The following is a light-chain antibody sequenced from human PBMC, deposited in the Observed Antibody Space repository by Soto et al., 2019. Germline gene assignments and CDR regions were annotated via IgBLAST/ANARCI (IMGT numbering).Light chain of an antibody. J-gene: IGKJ4*01. V-gene: IGKV1-33*01. CDR3: QQYHSLSLT. Sequence: DIQMTQSPSSLSASVGDRVTITCQASQGISNFLNWYQQKPGKAPKLLIYDASNLETGVLSRFSGSGSGTDFTFTIRSLQAEDIATYYCQQYHSLSLTFGGGTKVEIK. CDR1: QGISNF. CDR2: DAS.